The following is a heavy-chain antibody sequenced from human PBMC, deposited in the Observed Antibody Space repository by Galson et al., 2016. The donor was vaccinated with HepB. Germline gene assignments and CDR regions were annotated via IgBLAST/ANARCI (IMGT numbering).Heavy chain of an antibody. CDR3: ARETALTGTRDYYYTLDV. Sequence: CAISGDSVSSNSAAWNWIRLSPSRGLEWLGRTYYRSKWYNEYAESVKSRTTINVHTSENHFSLQLNSVTPEDTAVYYCARETALTGTRDYYYTLDVWGQGTTVTVSS. V-gene: IGHV6-1*01. J-gene: IGHJ6*02. D-gene: IGHD1-7*01. CDR1: GDSVSSNSAA. CDR2: TYYRSKWYN.